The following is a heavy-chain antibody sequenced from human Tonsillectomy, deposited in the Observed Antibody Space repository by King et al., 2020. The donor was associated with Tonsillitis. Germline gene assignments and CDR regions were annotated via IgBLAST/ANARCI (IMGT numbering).Heavy chain of an antibody. CDR3: ARTLYYYDSAGWGAFDI. J-gene: IGHJ3*02. D-gene: IGHD3-22*01. Sequence: VQLVESGAEVKKPGESLKISCKGSAYSFTSYWIGWVRQMPGKGLEWMGIIYPGDSDTRYSPSFQGQVTISADKSITTAYLQWSSLKASDTAMYYCARTLYYYDSAGWGAFDIWGQGTMVTVSS. CDR2: IYPGDSDT. CDR1: AYSFTSYW. V-gene: IGHV5-51*03.